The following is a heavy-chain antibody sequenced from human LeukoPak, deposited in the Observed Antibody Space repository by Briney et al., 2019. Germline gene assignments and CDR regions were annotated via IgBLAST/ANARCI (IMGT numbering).Heavy chain of an antibody. D-gene: IGHD4-11*01. J-gene: IGHJ4*02. Sequence: QSGGSLRLSCAASGFTFSSYWMHWVRQAPGKGLVWVSRINTDGSSTSYADSEKGRFTISRDNAKNTLYLQMNSLRAEDTAVYYCARWGGYSNSLLYWGQGTLVTVSS. V-gene: IGHV3-74*01. CDR2: INTDGSST. CDR1: GFTFSSYW. CDR3: ARWGGYSNSLLY.